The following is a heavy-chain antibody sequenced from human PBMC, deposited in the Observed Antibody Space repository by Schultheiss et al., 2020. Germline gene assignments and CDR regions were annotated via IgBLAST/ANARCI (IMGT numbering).Heavy chain of an antibody. Sequence: GESLKISCAASGLTFSSYAMHWVRQAPGKGLEWVAVISYDGSNKYYADSVKGRFTISRDNSKNTLYLQMSSLRPEDTATYYCEKVGRTASYSTSCYGMDVWGEGATVTVSS. CDR3: EKVGRTASYSTSCYGMDV. CDR1: GLTFSSYA. CDR2: ISYDGSNK. J-gene: IGHJ6*04. V-gene: IGHV3-30-3*01. D-gene: IGHD6-13*01.